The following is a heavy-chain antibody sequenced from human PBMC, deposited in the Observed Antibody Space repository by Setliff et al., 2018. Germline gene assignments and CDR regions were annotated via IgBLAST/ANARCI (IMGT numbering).Heavy chain of an antibody. CDR3: ARGNYYGSGSYLDY. J-gene: IGHJ4*02. D-gene: IGHD3-10*01. CDR2: VYYSGSI. Sequence: SETLSLTCTVSGGSISDSHYYWGWFRQPPGMRPEWIGTVYYSGSIYYNPSLKSRVTLFVDTSKDQFSLRLTSMTAADTAVYYCARGNYYGSGSYLDYWGQGTLVTVSS. V-gene: IGHV4-39*01. CDR1: GGSISDSHYY.